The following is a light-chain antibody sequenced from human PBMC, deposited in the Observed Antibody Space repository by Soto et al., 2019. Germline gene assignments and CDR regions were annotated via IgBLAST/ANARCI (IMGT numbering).Light chain of an antibody. CDR3: CSYAGSNTWV. J-gene: IGLJ3*02. CDR1: NSDVGAYDY. V-gene: IGLV2-11*01. Sequence: QSVLTQPRSVSGSPGQSVIISCTGTNSDVGAYDYVSWYQQHPGKAPKLIIYDVTKRPSGVPDRFSASKSGNTASLTISGLQAEDEADYYGCSYAGSNTWVFGGGTKVTVL. CDR2: DVT.